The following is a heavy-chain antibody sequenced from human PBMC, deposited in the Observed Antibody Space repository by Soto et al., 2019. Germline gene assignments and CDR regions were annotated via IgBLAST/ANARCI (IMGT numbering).Heavy chain of an antibody. D-gene: IGHD3-9*01. J-gene: IGHJ3*02. CDR1: GGTFSSYA. Sequence: ASVKVSCKASGGTFSSYAISWVRQAPGQGLEWMGGIIPIFGTANYAQKFQGRVTITADESTSTAYMELSSLRSEDTAVYYCARESTYYDILTGYYRAVGAFDIWGQGTMVTVSS. CDR3: ARESTYYDILTGYYRAVGAFDI. V-gene: IGHV1-69*13. CDR2: IIPIFGTA.